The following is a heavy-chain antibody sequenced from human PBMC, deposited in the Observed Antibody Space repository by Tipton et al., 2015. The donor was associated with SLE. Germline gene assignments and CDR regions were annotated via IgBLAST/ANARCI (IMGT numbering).Heavy chain of an antibody. D-gene: IGHD2-15*01. Sequence: SLRLSCAASGFTFSSYAMHWVRQAPGKGLEWVAVISYDGSNKYYADSVKGRFTISRDNAKNSLYLQMNSLRAEDTAVYYCARDRGGYCSGGSCSFDAFDIWGQGTMVTVSS. CDR2: ISYDGSNK. J-gene: IGHJ3*02. V-gene: IGHV3-30*04. CDR1: GFTFSSYA. CDR3: ARDRGGYCSGGSCSFDAFDI.